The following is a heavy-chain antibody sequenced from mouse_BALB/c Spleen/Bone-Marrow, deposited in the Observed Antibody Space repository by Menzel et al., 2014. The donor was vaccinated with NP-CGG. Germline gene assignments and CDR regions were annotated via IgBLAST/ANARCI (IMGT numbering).Heavy chain of an antibody. D-gene: IGHD6-1*01. Sequence: VQLKESGAELVKPGASVKLSCTASGFNIKDTYMHWVKQRPEQGLEWIGRVDPANGNTKYDPKFQGKATITADTSSNTAYLQLSSLTSEDTAVYYCARYSEHYAMDYWGQGTSVTVSS. CDR1: GFNIKDTY. J-gene: IGHJ4*01. CDR2: VDPANGNT. CDR3: ARYSEHYAMDY. V-gene: IGHV14-3*02.